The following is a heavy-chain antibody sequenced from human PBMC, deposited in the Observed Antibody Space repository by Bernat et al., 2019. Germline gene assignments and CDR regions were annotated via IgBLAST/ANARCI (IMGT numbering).Heavy chain of an antibody. CDR1: GFTFRTYW. CDR3: ARGWGELAY. J-gene: IGHJ4*02. D-gene: IGHD3-16*02. CDR2: IKQGGSER. Sequence: EVQLVESGGGLVQPGGSLRLSCAASGFTFRTYWMTWVRQAPGKGLEWVANIKQGGSERYYVDSVKGRFTISRDNAKNSMYLQMNSLRAEDTAVYYGARGWGELAYGGQGTLVTVSS. V-gene: IGHV3-7*03.